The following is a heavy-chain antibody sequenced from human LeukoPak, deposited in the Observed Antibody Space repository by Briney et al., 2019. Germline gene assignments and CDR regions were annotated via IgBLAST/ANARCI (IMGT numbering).Heavy chain of an antibody. Sequence: GGSLRLSCAASGFDVSFYYVGRVRQAPGKGLEWVAFIRYDGSNKYYADSVKGRFTISRDNSKNTLYLQMNSLRAEDTAVYYCAKDTYYYGSGRPAGWFDPWGQGTLVTVSS. V-gene: IGHV3-30*02. CDR3: AKDTYYYGSGRPAGWFDP. J-gene: IGHJ5*02. CDR1: GFDVSFYY. D-gene: IGHD3-10*01. CDR2: IRYDGSNK.